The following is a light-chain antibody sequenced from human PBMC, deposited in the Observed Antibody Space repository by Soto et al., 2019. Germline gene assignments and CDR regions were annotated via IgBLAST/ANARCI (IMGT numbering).Light chain of an antibody. Sequence: QSALTQPASVSGSPGQSITISCTGTSRDVGSYNLVSWYQQHPGKAPKLMIYEVSERPLGVSNRFSGSKSGNTAFLTISGLQAEYEADYYCCSYAGSSSWVFGGGTKLTVL. J-gene: IGLJ3*02. CDR2: EVS. CDR3: CSYAGSSSWV. V-gene: IGLV2-23*02. CDR1: SRDVGSYNL.